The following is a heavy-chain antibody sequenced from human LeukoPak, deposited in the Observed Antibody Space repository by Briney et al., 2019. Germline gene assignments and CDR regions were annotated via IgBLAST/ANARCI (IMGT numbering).Heavy chain of an antibody. J-gene: IGHJ6*02. CDR3: VKVAYDFWSGQTSMGFYYGLDV. V-gene: IGHV3-30-3*01. Sequence: GGSLRLSCAASGFTFSSYAMHWVRQAPGKGLEWVAVISYDGSNKYYADSVKGRFTISRDNSKNTLYLQMNSLRAEDTAVYYCVKVAYDFWSGQTSMGFYYGLDVWGQGTTVTVAS. CDR1: GFTFSSYA. D-gene: IGHD3-3*01. CDR2: ISYDGSNK.